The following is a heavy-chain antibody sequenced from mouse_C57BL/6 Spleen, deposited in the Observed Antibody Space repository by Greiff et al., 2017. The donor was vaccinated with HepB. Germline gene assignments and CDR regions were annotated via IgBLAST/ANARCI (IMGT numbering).Heavy chain of an antibody. Sequence: VMLVESGGGLVKPGGSLKLSCAASGFTFSDYGMHWVRQAPEKGLEWVAYISSGSSTIYYADTVKGRFTISRDNAKNTLFLQMTSLRSEDTAMSYCARAYYSKGFAYWGQGTLGTVSA. CDR1: GFTFSDYG. V-gene: IGHV5-17*01. J-gene: IGHJ3*01. D-gene: IGHD2-5*01. CDR2: ISSGSSTI. CDR3: ARAYYSKGFAY.